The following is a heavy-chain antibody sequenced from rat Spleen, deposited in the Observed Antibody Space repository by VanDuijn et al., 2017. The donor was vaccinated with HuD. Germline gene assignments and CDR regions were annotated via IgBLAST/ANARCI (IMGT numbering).Heavy chain of an antibody. CDR2: INSGGDNT. CDR3: ARLGGLRNWFAY. D-gene: IGHD4-3*01. J-gene: IGHJ3*01. Sequence: EVQLVESGGGLVQPGRSLKLSCAASGFTFSDYNMAWVRQAPKKGLEWVATINSGGDNTYYRDSVKGRFTISSDNEKSTLYLQRDSLRSEDTATYYCARLGGLRNWFAYWGQGTLVTVSS. CDR1: GFTFSDYN. V-gene: IGHV5-25*01.